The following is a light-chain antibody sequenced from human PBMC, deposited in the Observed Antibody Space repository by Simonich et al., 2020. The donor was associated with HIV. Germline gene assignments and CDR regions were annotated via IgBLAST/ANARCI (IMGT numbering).Light chain of an antibody. Sequence: DIQMTQSPSTLSASVGDRVSITCRSSQSISSWLAWYQQKPGKAPKLLIYKASSLQSGVPSRFSGSGSGAEFTLTISSLQPDEFATYYCQQYNNYPKTFGQGTKVEIK. CDR2: KAS. V-gene: IGKV1-5*03. J-gene: IGKJ1*01. CDR3: QQYNNYPKT. CDR1: QSISSW.